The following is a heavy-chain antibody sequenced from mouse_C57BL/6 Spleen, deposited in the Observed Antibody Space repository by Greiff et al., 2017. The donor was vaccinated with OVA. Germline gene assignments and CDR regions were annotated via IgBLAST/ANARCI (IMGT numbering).Heavy chain of an antibody. CDR2: IYPGSGST. CDR3: ARTYDCERPPFDY. J-gene: IGHJ2*01. CDR1: GYTFTSYW. D-gene: IGHD2-4*01. Sequence: VQLQQPGAELVKPGASVKMSCKASGYTFTSYWITWVKQRPGQGLEWIGDIYPGSGSTNYNEKFKSKATLTVDTSSSTAYMQLSSLPSEDSAVYYCARTYDCERPPFDYWGQGTTLTVSS. V-gene: IGHV1-55*01.